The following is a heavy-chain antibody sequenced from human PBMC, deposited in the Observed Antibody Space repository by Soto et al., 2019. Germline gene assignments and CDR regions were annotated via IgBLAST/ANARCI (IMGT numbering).Heavy chain of an antibody. V-gene: IGHV3-30*04. Sequence: QVQLVESGGGVVQPGRSLRLSCAASGFTYSSYAMHWVRQAPGKGLEWVAVISDDGTNKDYADSVKGRFTISRDKSKSTLDLQMDSLRPEDTAVYHCARDGSYYDVLTEHYFDVWGQVTLVSVSA. CDR2: ISDDGTNK. J-gene: IGHJ4*02. CDR3: ARDGSYYDVLTEHYFDV. D-gene: IGHD3-3*01. CDR1: GFTYSSYA.